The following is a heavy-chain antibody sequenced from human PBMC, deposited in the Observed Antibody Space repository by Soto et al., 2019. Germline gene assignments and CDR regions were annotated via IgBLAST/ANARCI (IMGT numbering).Heavy chain of an antibody. CDR3: PRGLGLYYFDY. D-gene: IGHD1-26*01. CDR1: GYTFTSYA. J-gene: IGHJ4*02. Sequence: GASVKVSCKASGYTFTSYAMHWVRQAPGQRLEWMGWINAGNGNTKYSQKFQGRVTITRDTSASTAYMELSSLRSEDTAVYYCPRGLGLYYFDYWGQGTLVTVSS. V-gene: IGHV1-3*01. CDR2: INAGNGNT.